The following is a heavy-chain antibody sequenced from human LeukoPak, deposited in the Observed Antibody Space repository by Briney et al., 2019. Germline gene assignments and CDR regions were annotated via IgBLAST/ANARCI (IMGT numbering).Heavy chain of an antibody. J-gene: IGHJ5*02. CDR3: ARDRVRYYGSGSYYNVNWFDP. D-gene: IGHD3-10*01. Sequence: ASVEVSCKASGYTFTGYYMHWVRQAPGQGLEWMGWINPNSGGTNYAQKFQGRVTMTRDTSISTAYMELSRLRSDDTAVYYCARDRVRYYGSGSYYNVNWFDPWGQGTLVTVSS. V-gene: IGHV1-2*02. CDR2: INPNSGGT. CDR1: GYTFTGYY.